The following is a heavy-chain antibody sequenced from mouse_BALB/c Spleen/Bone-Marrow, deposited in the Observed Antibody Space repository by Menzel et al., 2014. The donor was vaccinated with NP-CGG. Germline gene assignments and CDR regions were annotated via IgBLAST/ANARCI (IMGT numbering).Heavy chain of an antibody. V-gene: IGHV5-4*02. J-gene: IGHJ4*01. CDR1: GFTFSDYY. CDR2: ISDGGSYT. D-gene: IGHD2-1*01. Sequence: EVQGVESGGGLVKPGGSLKLSCAASGFTFSDYYMYWVRQTPEERLEWVATISDGGSYTYYPDSVKGRFTISRDNAKNNLYLQMSSLKSEDTAIYYCARGGNYGAMDYWGQGTSVTVSS. CDR3: ARGGNYGAMDY.